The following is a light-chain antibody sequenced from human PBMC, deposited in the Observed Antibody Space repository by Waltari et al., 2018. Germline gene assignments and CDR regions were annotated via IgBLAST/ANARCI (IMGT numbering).Light chain of an antibody. J-gene: IGKJ1*01. CDR1: QSVSSN. Sequence: EIVMTQSPATLSVSPGERATLSCRASQSVSSNLAWYQQKPVQAPRLLSYGASTRATGIPARFSGSGSGTEFTLTISSLQSEDFAVYYCQQYNNWPRSFGQGTKVEVK. CDR2: GAS. V-gene: IGKV3-15*01. CDR3: QQYNNWPRS.